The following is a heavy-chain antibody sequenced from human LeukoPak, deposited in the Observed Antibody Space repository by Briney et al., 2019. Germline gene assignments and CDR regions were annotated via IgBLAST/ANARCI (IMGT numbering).Heavy chain of an antibody. CDR2: ISSRGKTI. D-gene: IGHD1-26*01. V-gene: IGHV3-48*03. J-gene: IGHJ4*02. CDR3: VRLSGSYFDY. CDR1: GFTFSSYE. Sequence: QTGGSLRLSCAASGFTFSSYEVHWVRQAPGKGLEWLSYISSRGKTIIYADSVKGRFTISRDNARNSLYLQMNSLRAEDTAVYYCVRLSGSYFDYWGQGTLVTVSS.